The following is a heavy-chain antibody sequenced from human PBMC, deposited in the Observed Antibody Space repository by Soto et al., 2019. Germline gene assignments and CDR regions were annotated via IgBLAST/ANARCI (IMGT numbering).Heavy chain of an antibody. CDR2: IIPIFGTA. V-gene: IGHV1-69*06. CDR1: GGTFSSYA. D-gene: IGHD3-3*01. CDR3: ARTRGRNYDFWSGYYVSYYGMDV. Sequence: GASVKVSCKASGGTFSSYAISWVRQAPGQGLEWMGGIIPIFGTANYAQKFQGRVTITADKSTSTAYMELSSLRSEDTAVYYCARTRGRNYDFWSGYYVSYYGMDVWGQGTTVTVSS. J-gene: IGHJ6*02.